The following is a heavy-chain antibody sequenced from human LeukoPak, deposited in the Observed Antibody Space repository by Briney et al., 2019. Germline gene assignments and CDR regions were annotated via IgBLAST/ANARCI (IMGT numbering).Heavy chain of an antibody. J-gene: IGHJ4*02. V-gene: IGHV3-23*01. Sequence: EGSLRLSCAASGFTFSSYAMSWVRQAPGKGLEWVSAISGSGGGTYYADSVKGRFTISRDNSKNTLYLRMNSLRAEDTAVYYCAKDDYGGNSELWGQGTLVTVSS. D-gene: IGHD4-23*01. CDR1: GFTFSSYA. CDR3: AKDDYGGNSEL. CDR2: ISGSGGGT.